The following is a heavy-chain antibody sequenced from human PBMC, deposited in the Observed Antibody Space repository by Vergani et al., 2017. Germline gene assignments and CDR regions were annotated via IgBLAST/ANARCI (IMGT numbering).Heavy chain of an antibody. J-gene: IGHJ3*01. D-gene: IGHD3-3*01. Sequence: QLQLQESGPGLVKPSETLSLTCTVSGGSISSSSYYWGWIRQPPGNGLEWIGSIYYSGSTYYNPSLKSRVTISVDTSKNQFSLKLSSVTAADTAVYYCARAEYDFWISWGQGTMVTVSS. CDR1: GGSISSSSYY. CDR3: ARAEYDFWIS. CDR2: IYYSGST. V-gene: IGHV4-39*07.